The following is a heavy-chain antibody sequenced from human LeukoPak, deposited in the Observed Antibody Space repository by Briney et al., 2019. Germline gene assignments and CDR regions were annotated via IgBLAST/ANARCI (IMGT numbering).Heavy chain of an antibody. Sequence: ASETLSLTCGVSGGSITTTNYWSWVRQPPGGGLEWIGEVSLAGRTRYNPSLKNRVNISIDESKNHLYLNLASVTAADTAVYYCARGGSLLRYFDYSLMLVAFDIWGQGTMVTVSS. V-gene: IGHV4-4*02. D-gene: IGHD3-9*01. CDR1: GGSITTTNY. J-gene: IGHJ3*02. CDR2: VSLAGRT. CDR3: ARGGSLLRYFDYSLMLVAFDI.